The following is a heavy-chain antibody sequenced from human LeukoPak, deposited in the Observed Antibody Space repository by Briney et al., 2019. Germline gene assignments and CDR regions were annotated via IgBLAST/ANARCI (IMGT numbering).Heavy chain of an antibody. J-gene: IGHJ3*02. CDR3: ARSLGRFGELYDAFDI. CDR2: ISTYNGNT. V-gene: IGHV1-18*01. CDR1: GYTFIGYG. D-gene: IGHD3-10*01. Sequence: ASVKVSCKASGYTFIGYGITWVRQAPGQGLEWMGWISTYNGNTNYAQNLQGRVTMTTDTSTSTTYMELRSLRSDDTAVYYCARSLGRFGELYDAFDIWGQGTMVTVSS.